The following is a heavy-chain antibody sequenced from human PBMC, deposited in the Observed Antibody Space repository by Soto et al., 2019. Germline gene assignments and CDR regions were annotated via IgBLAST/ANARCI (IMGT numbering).Heavy chain of an antibody. CDR1: GFTFSDYY. D-gene: IGHD3-22*01. Sequence: QVQLVESGGGLVKPGGSLRLSCAASGFTFSDYYMSWIRQAPGKGLEWVSYISSSSSYTNYADSVKGRFTISRDNAKNSLYLQLNSLRAEDTAVYYCATGQYYYDSSGYYYSWGQGTLVTVSS. CDR3: ATGQYYYDSSGYYYS. J-gene: IGHJ4*02. CDR2: ISSSSSYT. V-gene: IGHV3-11*05.